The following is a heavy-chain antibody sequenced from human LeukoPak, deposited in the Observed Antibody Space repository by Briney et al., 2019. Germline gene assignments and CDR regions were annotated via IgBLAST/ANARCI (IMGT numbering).Heavy chain of an antibody. CDR3: ARGDSGYDWSY. CDR2: IYYSGST. Sequence: SETLSLTCTVSGGSISSSSYYWGWIRQPPGKGLEWIGSIYYSGSTYYNPSLKSRVTISVDTSKNQFSLKLSSVTAADTAVYYCARGDSGYDWSYWGQGTLVTVSS. V-gene: IGHV4-39*07. J-gene: IGHJ4*02. D-gene: IGHD5-12*01. CDR1: GGSISSSSYY.